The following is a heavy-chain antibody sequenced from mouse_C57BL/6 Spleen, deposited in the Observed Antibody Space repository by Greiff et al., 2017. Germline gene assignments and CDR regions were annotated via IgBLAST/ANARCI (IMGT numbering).Heavy chain of an antibody. J-gene: IGHJ2*01. Sequence: VQLQQPGAELVKPGASVKLSCKASGYTFTSYWMQWVKQRPGQGLEWIGEIDPSDSYTNYNQKFKGKATLTVDTSSSTAYMQLSSLTSEDSAVYYCARGGFNTVVGGYFDYWGQGTTLTVSS. CDR1: GYTFTSYW. D-gene: IGHD1-1*01. CDR3: ARGGFNTVVGGYFDY. V-gene: IGHV1-50*01. CDR2: IDPSDSYT.